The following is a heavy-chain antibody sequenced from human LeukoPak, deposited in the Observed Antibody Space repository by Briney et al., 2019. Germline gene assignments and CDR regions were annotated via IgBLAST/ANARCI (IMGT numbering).Heavy chain of an antibody. Sequence: PSETLCLTCAVYGGSFSDYYWSWIRQPPGKGLEWVGEINHSGSTNYNPSLKSRVTISVDTSRNQFSLKLSSVTAADTAVYYCARAGGKSTSWSFWFDPWGQGTLVTVSS. D-gene: IGHD6-13*01. CDR3: ARAGGKSTSWSFWFDP. J-gene: IGHJ5*02. CDR1: GGSFSDYY. V-gene: IGHV4-34*01. CDR2: INHSGST.